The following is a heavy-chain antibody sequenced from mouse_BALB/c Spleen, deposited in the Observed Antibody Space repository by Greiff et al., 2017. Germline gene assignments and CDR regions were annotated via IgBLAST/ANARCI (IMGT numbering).Heavy chain of an antibody. CDR3: TLHYGSSPAWFAY. CDR2: IYPSDSYT. Sequence: QVQLQQSGPELEKPGASVKLSCKASGYTFTSYWINWVKQRPGQGLEWIGNIYPSDSYTNYNQKFKDKATLTVDKSSSTAYMQLSSPTSEDSAVYYCTLHYGSSPAWFAYWGQGTLVTVSA. D-gene: IGHD1-1*01. V-gene: IGHV1-69*02. CDR1: GYTFTSYW. J-gene: IGHJ3*01.